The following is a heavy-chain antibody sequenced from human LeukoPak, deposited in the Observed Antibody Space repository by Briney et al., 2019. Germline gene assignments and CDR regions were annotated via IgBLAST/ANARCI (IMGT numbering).Heavy chain of an antibody. J-gene: IGHJ4*02. Sequence: GGSLRLSCAASGFTFSSYAMNWVRQAPGKGLEWVSGISGSGSNTYYADSVMGRFTISRDNSKNTLYLQMNSLRAEDTAVYYCAKDVLSGTYYHFDQWGQGTLVTVSS. CDR2: ISGSGSNT. V-gene: IGHV3-23*01. CDR3: AKDVLSGTYYHFDQ. D-gene: IGHD1-26*01. CDR1: GFTFSSYA.